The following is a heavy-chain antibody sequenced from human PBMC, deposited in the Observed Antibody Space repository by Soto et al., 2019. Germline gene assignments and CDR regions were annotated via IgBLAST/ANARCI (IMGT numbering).Heavy chain of an antibody. V-gene: IGHV4-61*01. J-gene: IGHJ6*02. D-gene: IGHD3-10*01. CDR1: GGSVISGNYY. Sequence: QVQLQESGPGLVKPSETLSLNCTVSGGSVISGNYYWNWIRQPPGKGLEWIGYIYYSGSTNYNPSLKSRVTILLDTSKNQFSLRLSSVTAADTAMYYCARVAILEPTTNPYQYAMDVWGQGTTVTVSS. CDR3: ARVAILEPTTNPYQYAMDV. CDR2: IYYSGST.